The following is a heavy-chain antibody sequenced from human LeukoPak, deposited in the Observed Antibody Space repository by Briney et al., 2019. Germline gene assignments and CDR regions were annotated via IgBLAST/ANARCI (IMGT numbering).Heavy chain of an antibody. J-gene: IGHJ3*02. CDR3: AKAHGPNCSGGSCYSGEPDAFDI. D-gene: IGHD2-15*01. CDR2: ISGSGGST. CDR1: GFTFSSYA. V-gene: IGHV3-23*01. Sequence: GGSLRLSCAAPGFTFSSYAMSWVRQAPGKGLEWVSAISGSGGSTYYADSVKGRFTISRDNSKNTLYLQMNSLRAEDTAVYYCAKAHGPNCSGGSCYSGEPDAFDIWGQGTMVTVSS.